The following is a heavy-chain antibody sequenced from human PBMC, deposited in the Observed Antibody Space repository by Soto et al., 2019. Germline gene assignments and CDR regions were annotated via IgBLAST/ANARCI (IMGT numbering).Heavy chain of an antibody. J-gene: IGHJ6*02. D-gene: IGHD6-19*01. CDR1: GFTFSNFA. Sequence: PVGSLRLSCSASGFTFSNFAMHWVRQAPGKGLEYVSAISDNGRSTYYADSVKGRFTISRDNSKNTLYLQMSSLRAEDTAVYYCVKRIAVFGMDVWGQGTTVP. CDR2: ISDNGRST. CDR3: VKRIAVFGMDV. V-gene: IGHV3-64D*06.